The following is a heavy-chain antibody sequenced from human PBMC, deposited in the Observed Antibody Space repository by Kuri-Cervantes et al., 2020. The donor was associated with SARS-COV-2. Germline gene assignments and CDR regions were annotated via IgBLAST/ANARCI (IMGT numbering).Heavy chain of an antibody. CDR2: INPSGSGT. D-gene: IGHD2-8*02. J-gene: IGHJ4*02. Sequence: ASVKVSCKAFGYSFSGHDMYWVRQAPGQGLEWMGIINPSGSGTRYPQSIQGRVSMTRDTSTSTVYMELSSLTSEDTAVYYCVVGYCSSRQWDYWGQGTLVTVSS. CDR1: GYSFSGHD. CDR3: VVGYCSSRQWDY. V-gene: IGHV1-46*01.